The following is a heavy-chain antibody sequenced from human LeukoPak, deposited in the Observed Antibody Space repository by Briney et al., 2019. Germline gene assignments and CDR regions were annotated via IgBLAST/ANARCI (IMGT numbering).Heavy chain of an antibody. V-gene: IGHV4-39*01. D-gene: IGHD4-23*01. CDR2: IYYSGST. Sequence: SETLSLTCTVSGGSISSSPYYWGWIRQPPGKDLEWIGSIYYSGSTYYNPSLKSRVTISVDTSKNQFSLKLSYVTAADTAVYYCTRRSNSQPPNYWGQGTLVTVSS. J-gene: IGHJ4*02. CDR3: TRRSNSQPPNY. CDR1: GGSISSSPYY.